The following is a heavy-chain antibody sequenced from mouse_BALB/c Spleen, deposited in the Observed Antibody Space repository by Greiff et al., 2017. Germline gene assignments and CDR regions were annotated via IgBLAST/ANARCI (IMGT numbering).Heavy chain of an antibody. CDR2: IYPGDGDT. D-gene: IGHD2-4*01. CDR3: ARFNYDYYFDY. J-gene: IGHJ2*01. Sequence: VQLQQSGAELVRPGSSVKISCKASGYAFSSYWMNWVKQRPGQGLEWIGQIYPGDGDTNYNGKFKGKATLTADKSSSTAYMQLSSLTSEDSAVYFCARFNYDYYFDYWGQGTTLTVSS. V-gene: IGHV1-80*01. CDR1: GYAFSSYW.